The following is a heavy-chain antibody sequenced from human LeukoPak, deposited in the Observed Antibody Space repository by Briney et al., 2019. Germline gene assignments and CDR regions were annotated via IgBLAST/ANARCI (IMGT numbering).Heavy chain of an antibody. D-gene: IGHD2-15*01. J-gene: IGHJ4*02. CDR3: KMGYGSTLLGQ. CDR2: ISGSGGST. V-gene: IGHV3-23*01. Sequence: PRGSLRLSCAASGFTFSNYVLGWVRPAPGKGLQWVSAISGSGGSTYYAHSVKGRFTIQRHNSWKTLYLQMNGQRAEDTAVYYCKMGYGSTLLGQGGQGTLVSVSS. CDR1: GFTFSNYV.